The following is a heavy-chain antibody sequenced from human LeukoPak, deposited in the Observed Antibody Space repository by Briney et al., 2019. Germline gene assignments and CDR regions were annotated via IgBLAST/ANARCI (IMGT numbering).Heavy chain of an antibody. CDR2: IIGSVAST. V-gene: IGHV3-23*01. CDR1: GFPFASYA. J-gene: IGHJ4*02. Sequence: RAGGSLRLSCAASGFPFASYAMSWVRQTPGKGLEWVSLIIGSVASTYYADSVKGRFTISRDNSKNMLYLQMNSLRADDTAVYFCAKGGYDYIEVGYFDYWGQGTLVTVSS. D-gene: IGHD5-12*01. CDR3: AKGGYDYIEVGYFDY.